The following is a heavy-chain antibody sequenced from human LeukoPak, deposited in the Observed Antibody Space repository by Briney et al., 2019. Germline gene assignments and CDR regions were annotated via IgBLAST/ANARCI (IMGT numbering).Heavy chain of an antibody. CDR3: ARDPSYRGFDAFDI. J-gene: IGHJ3*02. CDR2: ISSSSSYI. D-gene: IGHD1-26*01. V-gene: IGHV3-21*01. Sequence: PGGSLRLSCAASGFTFSSYSMNWVRQAPGKGLEWVSSISSSSSYIYYADSVKGRFTISRDNAKNSLYLQMNYLRAEDTAVYYCARDPSYRGFDAFDIWGQGTMVTVSS. CDR1: GFTFSSYS.